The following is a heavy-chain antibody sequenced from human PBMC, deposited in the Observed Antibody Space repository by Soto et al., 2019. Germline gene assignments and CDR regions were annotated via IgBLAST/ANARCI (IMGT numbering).Heavy chain of an antibody. CDR3: ARVGAAAAPGYFDY. CDR1: GGSISSYY. V-gene: IGHV4-59*01. CDR2: IFDSGST. Sequence: SETLSLTCTVSGGSISSYYWSWIRQPPGKGLEWIGNIFDSGSTNYNPSLKSRVTISVDTSKNQFSLKVRSVTAADTAVYYCARVGAAAAPGYFDYWSQGTLVTVSS. J-gene: IGHJ4*02. D-gene: IGHD6-13*01.